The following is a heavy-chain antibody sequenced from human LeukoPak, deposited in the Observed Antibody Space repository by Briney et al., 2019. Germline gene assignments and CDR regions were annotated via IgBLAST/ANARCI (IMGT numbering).Heavy chain of an antibody. CDR1: GYTFTGYY. CDR2: INPNSGGT. Sequence: ASVKVSCKASGYTFTGYYMHWVRQAPGQGLEWMGWINPNSGGTNYAQKFQGRVTMTRDTSISTTYMELSRLRSDDTAVYYCARDGGNSYAPDYWGQGTLVTVSS. CDR3: ARDGGNSYAPDY. V-gene: IGHV1-2*02. D-gene: IGHD5-18*01. J-gene: IGHJ4*02.